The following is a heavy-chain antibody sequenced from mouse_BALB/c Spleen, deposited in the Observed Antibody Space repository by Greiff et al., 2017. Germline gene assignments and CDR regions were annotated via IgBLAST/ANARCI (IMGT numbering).Heavy chain of an antibody. J-gene: IGHJ3*01. Sequence: QVQLQQSGAELVRPGTSVKISCKASGYTFTNYWLGWVKQRPGHGLEWIGDIYPGGGYTNYNEKFKGKATLTADTSSSTAYMQLSSLTSEDSAVYFCAGGDYDGAWFAYWGQGTLVTVSA. D-gene: IGHD2-4*01. CDR2: IYPGGGYT. CDR3: AGGDYDGAWFAY. V-gene: IGHV1-63*02. CDR1: GYTFTNYW.